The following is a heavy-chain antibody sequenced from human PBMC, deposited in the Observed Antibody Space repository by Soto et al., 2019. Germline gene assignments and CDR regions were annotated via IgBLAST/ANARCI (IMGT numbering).Heavy chain of an antibody. CDR3: ARDWYRDGYKGGYFDY. J-gene: IGHJ4*02. CDR2: MYQSGTT. Sequence: SETLSLTCTVSGFSISSGYYWGWVRQPPGRGPEWIGSMYQSGTTYYNPSLKSRVTISINTSKNQFSLKLTSVTAADTAVYYCARDWYRDGYKGGYFDYWGQGTLVTVSS. V-gene: IGHV4-38-2*02. D-gene: IGHD1-26*01. CDR1: GFSISSGYY.